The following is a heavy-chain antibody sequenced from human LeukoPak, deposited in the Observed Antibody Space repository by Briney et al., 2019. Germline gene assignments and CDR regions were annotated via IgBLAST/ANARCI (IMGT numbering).Heavy chain of an antibody. CDR2: INAGNGNT. CDR3: ARATMVRGVFLLVDYGMDV. Sequence: GASVKVSCKASGYTFTSYAMHWVRQAPGQRLEWMGWINAGNGNTKYSQKFQGRVTITRDTSASTAYMELSSLRSEDTAVYYCARATMVRGVFLLVDYGMDVWGKGTTVTVSS. J-gene: IGHJ6*04. V-gene: IGHV1-3*01. CDR1: GYTFTSYA. D-gene: IGHD3-10*01.